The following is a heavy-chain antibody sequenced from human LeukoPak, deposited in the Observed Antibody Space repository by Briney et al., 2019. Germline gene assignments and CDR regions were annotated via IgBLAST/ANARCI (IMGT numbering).Heavy chain of an antibody. Sequence: GGSLRLSCVTSGFTFSRYSMRWVRQAPEKGLEWVSSIYFTGNYISYADSVKGRFTISRDNAKNSLYLQMNSLRAEDTAVYYCAREFNTVGNFDYWLQGTLVTVSS. CDR1: GFTFSRYS. J-gene: IGHJ4*02. CDR3: AREFNTVGNFDY. CDR2: IYFTGNYI. D-gene: IGHD3-10*01. V-gene: IGHV3-21*01.